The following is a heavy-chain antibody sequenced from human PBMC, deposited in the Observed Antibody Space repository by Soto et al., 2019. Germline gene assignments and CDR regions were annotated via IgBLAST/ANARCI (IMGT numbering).Heavy chain of an antibody. CDR3: AREGRSGYYGTDV. CDR1: GFTFSSYS. V-gene: IGHV3-48*02. J-gene: IGHJ6*02. CDR2: ISSSSGTI. D-gene: IGHD6-19*01. Sequence: EVQLVESGGGLVQPGGSLRLSCAASGFTFSSYSMNWVRRAPGKGLEWVSYISSSSGTIYYADSVKGRFTNSRDNAKTSLYLQMNSLRDEDTAVYYCAREGRSGYYGTDVWGQGTTVTVSS.